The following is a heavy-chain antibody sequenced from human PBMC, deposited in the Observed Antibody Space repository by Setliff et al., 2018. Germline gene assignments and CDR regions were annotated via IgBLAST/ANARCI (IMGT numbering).Heavy chain of an antibody. CDR3: AKERYFDWFFEE. Sequence: SETLSLTCTVSGGSITSGSFYWSWIWQSDGKRPEWIGRIHASGSPDYNPSLRGRVTMSLDPSANQFSLKLSSVTAADTARYYCAKERYFDWFFEEWGQGTRVTV. D-gene: IGHD3-9*01. J-gene: IGHJ4*02. CDR2: IHASGSP. CDR1: GGSITSGSFY. V-gene: IGHV4-61*02.